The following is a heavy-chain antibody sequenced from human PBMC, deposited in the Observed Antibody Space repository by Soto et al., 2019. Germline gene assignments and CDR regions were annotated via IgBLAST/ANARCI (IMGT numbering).Heavy chain of an antibody. CDR2: IIPIFGTA. CDR3: ARERQIYYDSSGYYPLPTDY. CDR1: GGTFSSYA. D-gene: IGHD3-22*01. J-gene: IGHJ4*02. V-gene: IGHV1-69*13. Sequence: GASVKVSCKASGGTFSSYAISWARQAPGQGLEWMGGIIPIFGTANYAQKFQGRVTITADESTSTAYMELSSLRSEDTAVYYCARERQIYYDSSGYYPLPTDYWGQGTLVTVSS.